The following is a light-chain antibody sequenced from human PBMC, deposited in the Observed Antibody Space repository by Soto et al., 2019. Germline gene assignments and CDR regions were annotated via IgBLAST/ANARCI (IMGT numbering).Light chain of an antibody. CDR3: QQYDTYRT. Sequence: DFQMTQSPSTLSASVGDRVTITCRASQNIRSRLAWFQQKPGKAPKLLIYDASSLESGVPQRFSGSGSGTEFTLTISSLQPEDVGTYYCQQYDTYRTFGQGTKVDIK. CDR2: DAS. V-gene: IGKV1-5*01. J-gene: IGKJ1*01. CDR1: QNIRSR.